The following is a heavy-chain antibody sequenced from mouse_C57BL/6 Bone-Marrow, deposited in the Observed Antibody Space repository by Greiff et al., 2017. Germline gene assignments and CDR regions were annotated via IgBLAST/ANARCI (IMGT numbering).Heavy chain of an antibody. D-gene: IGHD2-5*01. CDR2: IYPRSGNT. Sequence: LQESGAELARPGASVKLSCKASGYTFTSYGISWVKQRTGQGLEWIGEIYPRSGNTYYNEKFKGKATLTADKSSSTAYMELRSLTSEDSAVYFCARDSNYLVDYWGQGTSVTVSS. J-gene: IGHJ4*01. V-gene: IGHV1-81*01. CDR3: ARDSNYLVDY. CDR1: GYTFTSYG.